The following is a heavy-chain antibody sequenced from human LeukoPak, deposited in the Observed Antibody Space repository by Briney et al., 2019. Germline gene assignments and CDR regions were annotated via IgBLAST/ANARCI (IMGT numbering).Heavy chain of an antibody. Sequence: GASVKVSCKASGYTFTGYYMHWVRQAPGQGLEWMGWINPNSGGTNYAQKFQGRVTMTRDTSISTAYMELSRLRSDDTAAYYCARPLDSGSYSGMIDPWGQGTLVTVSS. J-gene: IGHJ5*02. CDR3: ARPLDSGSYSGMIDP. V-gene: IGHV1-2*02. CDR1: GYTFTGYY. CDR2: INPNSGGT. D-gene: IGHD1-26*01.